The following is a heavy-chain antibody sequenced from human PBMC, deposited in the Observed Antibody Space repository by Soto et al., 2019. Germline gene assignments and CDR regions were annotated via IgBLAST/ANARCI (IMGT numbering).Heavy chain of an antibody. CDR3: ARDGVVEWELPPRAGNWFDP. CDR2: ISAYNGNT. D-gene: IGHD1-26*01. Sequence: QVQLVQSGAEVKKPGASVKVSCKASGYTFTSYGISWVRQAPGQGLEWMRWISAYNGNTNYAQKLQGRVTMTTDTSTSTAYMELRSLRSDDTAVYYCARDGVVEWELPPRAGNWFDPWGQGTLVTVSS. CDR1: GYTFTSYG. V-gene: IGHV1-18*01. J-gene: IGHJ5*02.